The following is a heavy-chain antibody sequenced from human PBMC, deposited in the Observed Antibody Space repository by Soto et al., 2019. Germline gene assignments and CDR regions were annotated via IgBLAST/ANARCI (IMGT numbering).Heavy chain of an antibody. J-gene: IGHJ6*03. CDR2: IYYSGST. D-gene: IGHD3-10*01. CDR1: GGSISSYY. Sequence: VQLRESGPGLVKPSETLSLTCTVSGGSISSYYWSWIRQPPGKGLEWIGYIYYSGSTNYNPSLKSRVTISVDTSKNQFSLKLSSVTAADTAVYYCPRVGGGRGSGIYYLYYYYYMDVWGKGTTVTVSS. CDR3: PRVGGGRGSGIYYLYYYYYMDV. V-gene: IGHV4-59*01.